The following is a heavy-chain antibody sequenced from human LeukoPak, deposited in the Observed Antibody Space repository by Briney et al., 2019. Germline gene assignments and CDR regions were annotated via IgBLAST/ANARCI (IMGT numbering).Heavy chain of an antibody. CDR3: VRGRYYYDSSGYYLTRGFDY. CDR1: GVSISSYY. CDR2: IYYSGST. Sequence: PSETLSLTCTVSGVSISSYYWSWIRQPPGKGLEWIGYIYYSGSTNYNPSLKSRVTISVDTSKNQLSLKLSSVTAADTAVYYCVRGRYYYDSSGYYLTRGFDYWGQGTLVTVSS. D-gene: IGHD3-22*01. V-gene: IGHV4-59*12. J-gene: IGHJ4*02.